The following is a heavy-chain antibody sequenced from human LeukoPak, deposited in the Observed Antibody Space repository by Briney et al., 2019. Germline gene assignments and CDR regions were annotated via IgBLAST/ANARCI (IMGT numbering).Heavy chain of an antibody. CDR1: RFTFSDYY. CDR2: ISGSGSTI. CDR3: ARDKGYYPNWYFDL. J-gene: IGHJ2*01. V-gene: IGHV3-11*01. Sequence: GGSLRLSCAASRFTFSDYYMSWIHQAPGKGLEWVSYISGSGSTIYYADSVKGRFTVSRDNAKNSLYLQMSSLRAEDTAVYYCARDKGYYPNWYFDLWGRGTLVTVSS. D-gene: IGHD3-22*01.